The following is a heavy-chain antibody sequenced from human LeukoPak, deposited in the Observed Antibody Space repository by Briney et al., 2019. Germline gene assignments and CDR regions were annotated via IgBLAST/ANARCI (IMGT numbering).Heavy chain of an antibody. Sequence: APVKVSCKASGYTFTSNYIHWVRQAPGQGLEWMGMIYPRDGSTSYAQKFQGRVTVTRDTSTSTVHMELSGLRSEDTAVYYCARDQEGFDYWGQGTLVTVSS. CDR2: IYPRDGST. CDR1: GYTFTSNY. J-gene: IGHJ4*02. V-gene: IGHV1-46*01. CDR3: ARDQEGFDY.